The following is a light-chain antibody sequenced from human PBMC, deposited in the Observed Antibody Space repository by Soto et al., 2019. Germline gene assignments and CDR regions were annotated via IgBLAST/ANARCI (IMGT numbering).Light chain of an antibody. CDR2: KAS. CDR1: KSISTW. V-gene: IGKV1-5*03. Sequence: DIQMTQSPSTLSASVGDRVTITCRASKSISTWLAWYQQKPGKAPKLLINKASSLESGVPSRFSGSGAGTEITLTISSVQPDDFAAYYCQQYSTYSRTFGQGTKVEIQ. CDR3: QQYSTYSRT. J-gene: IGKJ1*01.